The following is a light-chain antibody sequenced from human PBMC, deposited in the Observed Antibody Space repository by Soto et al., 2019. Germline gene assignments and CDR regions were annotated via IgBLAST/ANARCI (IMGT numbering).Light chain of an antibody. V-gene: IGKV3-15*01. J-gene: IGKJ2*01. Sequence: EIVMTQSPATLSVSPGERATLSCRASQSVSSNLAWYQQKPGQAPRLLIYGASTRATGIPARFSGSGSGTEFTLNISSLQSEDFAVYYCQQYNNWPPHTFGQGTELEIK. CDR3: QQYNNWPPHT. CDR1: QSVSSN. CDR2: GAS.